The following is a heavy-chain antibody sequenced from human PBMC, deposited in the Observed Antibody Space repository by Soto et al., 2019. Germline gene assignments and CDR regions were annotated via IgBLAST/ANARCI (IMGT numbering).Heavy chain of an antibody. D-gene: IGHD6-19*01. V-gene: IGHV3-33*01. CDR2: IWYDGSNK. J-gene: IGHJ4*02. CDR1: GFTFSSYG. Sequence: QVQLVESGGGVVQPGRSLRLSCAASGFTFSSYGMHWVRQAPGKGLEWVAVIWYDGSNKYYADSVKGRFTISRDNSKNTLYLQMNSLRAEDTAVYYCASAIAVAAIDYWSQGTLVTVSS. CDR3: ASAIAVAAIDY.